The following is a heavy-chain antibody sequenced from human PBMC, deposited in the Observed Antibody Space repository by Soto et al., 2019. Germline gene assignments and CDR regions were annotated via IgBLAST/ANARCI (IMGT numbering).Heavy chain of an antibody. J-gene: IGHJ4*02. V-gene: IGHV1-3*01. CDR2: INAGNGNT. Sequence: QVQLVQSGAEVKKPGASVKVSCKASGYTFTSYAMHWVRQAPGQRLEWMGWINAGNGNTKYSQKFQGRVTITRDTSASTANLELSSLRSEDTAMYYCARDPGYSYGYNWGKGTLVTVSS. CDR3: ARDPGYSYGYN. CDR1: GYTFTSYA. D-gene: IGHD5-18*01.